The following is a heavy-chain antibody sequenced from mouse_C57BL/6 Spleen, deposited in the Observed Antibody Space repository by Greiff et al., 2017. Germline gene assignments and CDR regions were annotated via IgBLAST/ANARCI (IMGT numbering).Heavy chain of an antibody. V-gene: IGHV1-74*01. CDR3: AISIYYGNFSPY. J-gene: IGHJ3*01. Sequence: QVQLQQPGAELVKPGASVKVSCKASGYTFTSYWMHWVKQRPGQGLEWIGRIHPSDSDTNYNQKFKGKATLTVDKSSSTAYMQLSILTSEDSAVYYCAISIYYGNFSPYWGQGTLVTVSA. CDR1: GYTFTSYW. D-gene: IGHD2-1*01. CDR2: IHPSDSDT.